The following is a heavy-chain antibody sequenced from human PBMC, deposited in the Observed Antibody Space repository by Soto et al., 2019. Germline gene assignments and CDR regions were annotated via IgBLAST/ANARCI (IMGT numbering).Heavy chain of an antibody. CDR2: IYADSGT. CDR3: ASSSKALGRGVYVGSPDY. Sequence: EVQLVETGGGLIQPGGSLRLSCAVSGFTVSSSYMSWVRQTPQKRLEWMSIIYADSGTFYADSVKGRFTISRDNPKNILYLQMNSLRAEDTAVYYCASSSKALGRGVYVGSPDYWGQGTLVTVSS. V-gene: IGHV3-53*02. J-gene: IGHJ4*02. D-gene: IGHD1-26*01. CDR1: GFTVSSSY.